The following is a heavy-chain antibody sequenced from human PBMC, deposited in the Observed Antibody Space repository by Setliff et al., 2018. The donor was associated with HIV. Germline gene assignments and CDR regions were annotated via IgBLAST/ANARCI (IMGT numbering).Heavy chain of an antibody. Sequence: SETLSLTCGVSSYSISGGYYWGWIRQPAGKGLEWIGRIYTSGSTNYNPSLKSRVTISVDTSRNQFSLKLSSVTAADTAVYHCARQNIAAYWFDPWGQGTLVTVSS. CDR3: ARQNIAAYWFDP. CDR2: IYTSGST. D-gene: IGHD6-13*01. CDR1: SYSISGGYY. V-gene: IGHV4-38-2*01. J-gene: IGHJ5*02.